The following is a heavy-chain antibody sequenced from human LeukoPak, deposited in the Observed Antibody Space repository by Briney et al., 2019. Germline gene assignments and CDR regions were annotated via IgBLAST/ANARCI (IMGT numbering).Heavy chain of an antibody. CDR3: ARVWSRHCSSTSCYAGDY. D-gene: IGHD2-2*01. V-gene: IGHV3-21*01. J-gene: IGHJ4*02. CDR2: ISSSGNYI. Sequence: GGSLRLSCAASGFNFRRHGLNWVRLAPGKGLEWVSSISSSGNYIYYADSVKGRFTISRDNAKNSLYLQMNSLRAEDTAVYYCARVWSRHCSSTSCYAGDYWGQGTLVTVSS. CDR1: GFNFRRHG.